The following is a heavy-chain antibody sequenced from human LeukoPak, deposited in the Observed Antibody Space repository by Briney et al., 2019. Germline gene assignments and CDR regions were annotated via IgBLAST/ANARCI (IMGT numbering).Heavy chain of an antibody. CDR2: VNQDGTQK. CDR3: VRDVSSGLAFDY. Sequence: GGSLTLSCSASGFTFNKYWMSWIRQLPGQGLEWVANVNQDGTQKYYVDSVKGRFTNSRDNARNLLYLQMNSLRAEDTAVYYCVRDVSSGLAFDYWGHGTLVTVSS. D-gene: IGHD6-19*01. V-gene: IGHV3-7*01. J-gene: IGHJ4*01. CDR1: GFTFNKYW.